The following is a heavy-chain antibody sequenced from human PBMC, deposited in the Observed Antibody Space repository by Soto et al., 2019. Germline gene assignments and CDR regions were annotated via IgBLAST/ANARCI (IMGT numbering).Heavy chain of an antibody. CDR3: ARDQVWSGYYQDY. V-gene: IGHV3-21*01. Sequence: KPGGSLRLSCAASGFTFSSYTMNWVRQAPGKGLEWVSSISSSSSYIYYADSVKGRFTISRDNAKNSLYLQMNSLRAEDTAVYHCARDQVWSGYYQDYWGQGTLVTV. D-gene: IGHD3-3*01. J-gene: IGHJ4*02. CDR2: ISSSSSYI. CDR1: GFTFSSYT.